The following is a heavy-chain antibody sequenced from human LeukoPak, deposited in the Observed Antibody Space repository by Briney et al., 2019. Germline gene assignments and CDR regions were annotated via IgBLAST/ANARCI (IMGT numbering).Heavy chain of an antibody. CDR2: INPNSGGT. V-gene: IGHV1-2*02. D-gene: IGHD3-10*01. Sequence: ASVKVSCKASGYTFTGYYIHWVRQAPGQGLEWMGWINPNSGGTNYAQKFQGRVTMTRDMSISTAYMDLSSLRSDDTAAYYCASFEVGAWGQGTLVTVSS. CDR1: GYTFTGYY. J-gene: IGHJ5*02. CDR3: ASFEVGA.